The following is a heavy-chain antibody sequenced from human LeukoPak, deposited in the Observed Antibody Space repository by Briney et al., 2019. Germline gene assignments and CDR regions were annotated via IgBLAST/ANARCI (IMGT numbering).Heavy chain of an antibody. J-gene: IGHJ1*01. Sequence: PGGSLRLSCAASGFTFSSYFMHWVRQAPGKGLVWVSRVSSDGTYTEYADSVKGRFTISRDSAKDTPYLQVNSLRAEDTAVYYCAITVDCRATTDCYSYFHHWGQGTLVTVSS. D-gene: IGHD2-21*02. CDR3: AITVDCRATTDCYSYFHH. CDR1: GFTFSSYF. CDR2: VSSDGTYT. V-gene: IGHV3-74*03.